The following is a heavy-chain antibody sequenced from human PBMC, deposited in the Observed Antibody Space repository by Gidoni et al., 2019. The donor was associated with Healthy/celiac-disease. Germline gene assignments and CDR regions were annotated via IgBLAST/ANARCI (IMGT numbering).Heavy chain of an antibody. D-gene: IGHD6-13*01. CDR2: ISWNSGSI. CDR3: AKDHYSSSWGGGFDY. CDR1: GFTFDDYA. Sequence: EVQLVESGGGLVQPGRSLRLSCAASGFTFDDYAMHWVRQAPGKGLDWVSGISWNSGSIGYADSVKGRFTISRDNAKNSLYLQMNSLRAEDTALYYCAKDHYSSSWGGGFDYWGQGTLVTVSS. J-gene: IGHJ4*02. V-gene: IGHV3-9*01.